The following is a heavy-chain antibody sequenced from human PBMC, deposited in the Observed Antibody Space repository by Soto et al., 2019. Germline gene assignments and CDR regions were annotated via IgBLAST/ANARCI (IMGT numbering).Heavy chain of an antibody. Sequence: SETLSRPFTGSGGSIISDYLIWIRQPPGKGLEWIGYIYYSGSTNYNPSLKSRVTISVDTSKNQFSLKLSSVTAADTAVYYCARDSDSSGYSPWWYFDLWGRGTLVTVSS. V-gene: IGHV4-59*01. J-gene: IGHJ2*01. CDR2: IYYSGST. D-gene: IGHD3-22*01. CDR1: GGSIISDY. CDR3: ARDSDSSGYSPWWYFDL.